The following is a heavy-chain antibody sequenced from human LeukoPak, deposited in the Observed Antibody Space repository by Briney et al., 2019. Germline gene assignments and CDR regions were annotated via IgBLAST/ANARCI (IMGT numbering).Heavy chain of an antibody. CDR2: ISGNGGST. CDR1: GFTFSSYA. Sequence: GGSLRLSCAASGFTFSSYAMSWVRQAPGKGLEWVSAISGNGGSTYYADSVKGRFTISRDNFKNTLHLQMNSLRAEDTAVYYCARSYYDSTGFGIDYWGQGTLVTVSS. V-gene: IGHV3-23*01. J-gene: IGHJ4*02. CDR3: ARSYYDSTGFGIDY. D-gene: IGHD3-22*01.